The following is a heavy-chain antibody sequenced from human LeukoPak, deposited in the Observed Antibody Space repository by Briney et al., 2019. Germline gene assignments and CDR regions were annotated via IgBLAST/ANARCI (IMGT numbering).Heavy chain of an antibody. D-gene: IGHD3-10*02. J-gene: IGHJ6*04. CDR1: GFTFSSHG. Sequence: GGSLRLPCAASGFTFSSHGMSWVRQAPGKGLEWVSSISGSSSYIYYADSVKGRFTISRDNAKNSLYLQMNSLRAEDTAVYYCAELGITMIGGVWGKGTTVTISS. CDR3: AELGITMIGGV. V-gene: IGHV3-21*01. CDR2: ISGSSSYI.